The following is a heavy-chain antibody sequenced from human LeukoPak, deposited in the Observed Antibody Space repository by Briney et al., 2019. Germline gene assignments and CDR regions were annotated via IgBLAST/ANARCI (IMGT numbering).Heavy chain of an antibody. J-gene: IGHJ3*02. Sequence: GASVKVSCKASGYTFTGYGISWVRQAPGQGREWMGWISAYNGNTNYAQKLQGRVTMTTDTSTSTAYMELRSLRSDDTAVYSCPRAKSSDYGAFDIWGQGTMVTVSS. CDR1: GYTFTGYG. V-gene: IGHV1-18*01. CDR3: PRAKSSDYGAFDI. CDR2: ISAYNGNT. D-gene: IGHD4-17*01.